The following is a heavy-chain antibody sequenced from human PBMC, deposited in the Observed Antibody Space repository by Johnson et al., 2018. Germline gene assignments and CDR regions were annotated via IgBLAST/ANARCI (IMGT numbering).Heavy chain of an antibody. Sequence: XLVQSGGGLVKPGGSLRLSCAASGFTFDDYAMHWVRQAPGKGLEWVSGISWNSGSIGYADPVKGRFTISRDNAKNSLYLQMNSLRAEDTAVYYCARRMTGTYYYYMDVWGKGTTVTVSS. V-gene: IGHV3-9*01. CDR1: GFTFDDYA. D-gene: IGHD3-9*01. CDR2: ISWNSGSI. CDR3: ARRMTGTYYYYMDV. J-gene: IGHJ6*03.